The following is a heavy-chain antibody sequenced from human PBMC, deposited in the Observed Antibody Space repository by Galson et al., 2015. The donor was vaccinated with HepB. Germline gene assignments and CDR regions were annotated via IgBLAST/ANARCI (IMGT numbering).Heavy chain of an antibody. J-gene: IGHJ6*02. D-gene: IGHD3-10*01. CDR2: IRSKAYGATI. V-gene: IGHV3-49*03. Sequence: SLRLSCAASGFTFGHYAMSWFRQAPGKGLEWVSFIRSKAYGATIEYAASVKGRFTISRDDSTSVAYLQMNSLKTEDTAVYYCSRGVPHYPQGMDVWGQGTTVTVSS. CDR1: GFTFGHYA. CDR3: SRGVPHYPQGMDV.